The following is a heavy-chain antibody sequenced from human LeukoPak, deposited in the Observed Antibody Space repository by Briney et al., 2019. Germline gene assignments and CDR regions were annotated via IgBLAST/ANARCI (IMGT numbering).Heavy chain of an antibody. CDR1: GGTFSSYT. D-gene: IGHD4-17*01. CDR2: IIPILGIA. J-gene: IGHJ4*02. CDR3: ARYDYGDYNRVGY. V-gene: IGHV1-69*02. Sequence: SVKVSCKASGGTFSSYTISWVRQAPGQGLEWLGRIIPILGIAPSAQKFQGRVTVTADKYTSTAYMELGSLRSEDTAVYYWARYDYGDYNRVGYWGQGTLVTVSS.